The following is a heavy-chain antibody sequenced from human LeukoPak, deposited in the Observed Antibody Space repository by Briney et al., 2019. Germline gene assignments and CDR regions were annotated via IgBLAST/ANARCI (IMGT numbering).Heavy chain of an antibody. CDR2: ISSSGSTI. CDR1: GFTFSSYE. Sequence: QPGGSLRLSCAASGFTFSSYEMNWVRQAPGKGLEWVSYISSSGSTIYYADSVKGRFTISRDNAKNSLYLQMNSLRAEDTALYYCARALGRFIAAASDWGQGTLVTVSS. V-gene: IGHV3-48*03. J-gene: IGHJ4*02. CDR3: ARALGRFIAAASD. D-gene: IGHD6-25*01.